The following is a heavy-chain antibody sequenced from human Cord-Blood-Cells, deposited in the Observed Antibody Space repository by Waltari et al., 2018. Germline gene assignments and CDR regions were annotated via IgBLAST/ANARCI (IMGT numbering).Heavy chain of an antibody. CDR3: ARVNQPNYDSSGYYFDY. CDR2: INPSGGST. V-gene: IGHV1-46*01. J-gene: IGHJ4*02. Sequence: SGAEVKNPGASVKVSCKASGYTFTSYYMHWVRQAPGEGLEWMGIINPSGGSTSYAQKFQGRVTMTRDTSTSTVYMELSSLRSEDTAVYYCARVNQPNYDSSGYYFDYWGQGTLVTVSS. D-gene: IGHD3-22*01. CDR1: GYTFTSYY.